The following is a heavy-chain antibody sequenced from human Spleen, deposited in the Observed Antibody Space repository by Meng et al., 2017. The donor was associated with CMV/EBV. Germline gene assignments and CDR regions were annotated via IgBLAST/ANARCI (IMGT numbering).Heavy chain of an antibody. CDR3: ARGQKGYFDL. Sequence: HVEVQVSGPGLVKLSQTLSLTCTVSGGSISSSNYYWSWIRQPPGKGLEWSGHIYNSGSTYYNPSLKSRITISVDTSKNQFSLKLSSVTAADTAVYYCARGQKGYFDLWGRGALVTVSS. CDR1: GGSISSSNYY. J-gene: IGHJ2*01. V-gene: IGHV4-30-4*01. CDR2: IYNSGST.